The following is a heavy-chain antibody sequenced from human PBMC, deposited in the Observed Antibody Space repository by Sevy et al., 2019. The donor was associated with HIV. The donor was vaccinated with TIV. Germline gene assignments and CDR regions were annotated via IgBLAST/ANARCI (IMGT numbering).Heavy chain of an antibody. V-gene: IGHV3-23*01. D-gene: IGHD1-26*01. CDR2: ISGGSGGTT. J-gene: IGHJ6*03. CDR1: GFTFSSHA. Sequence: EGSLRLSCAASGFTFSSHAMRWVRQAPGKALEWVSAISGGSGGTTYYADSVKGRFTISRDNSKNTLYLQMNTLRAEDTAVYYCAKLRESSSYYMDVWGKGTTVTVSS. CDR3: AKLRESSSYYMDV.